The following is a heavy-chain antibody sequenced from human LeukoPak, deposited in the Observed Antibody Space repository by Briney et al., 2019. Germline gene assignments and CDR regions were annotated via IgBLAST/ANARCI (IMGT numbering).Heavy chain of an antibody. CDR2: IYYSGST. CDR1: GGSISSSSYY. CDR3: ASQGGNYDFWSGYSDYFDY. V-gene: IGHV4-39*01. J-gene: IGHJ4*02. D-gene: IGHD3-3*01. Sequence: SETLSLTCTVSGGSISSSSYYWGWIRQPPGKGLEWIGSIYYSGSTYYNPSLKSRVTISVDTSKNQFSLKLSSVTAADTAVYYCASQGGNYDFWSGYSDYFDYWGQGTLVTVSS.